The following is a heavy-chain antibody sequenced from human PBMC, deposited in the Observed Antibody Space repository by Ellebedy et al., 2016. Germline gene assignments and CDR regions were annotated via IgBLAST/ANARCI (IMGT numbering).Heavy chain of an antibody. Sequence: GGSLRLXXAASGFIFSDAWLSWVRQAPGKGLEWVGRIKSKTDGGTADHTAPVKGRFIISRDDSRNTLYLQMNSLKIEDTAVYYCTTTTTVTTRWGPGTLVTVSS. CDR3: TTTTTVTTR. J-gene: IGHJ4*02. V-gene: IGHV3-15*01. CDR2: IKSKTDGGTA. D-gene: IGHD4-17*01. CDR1: GFIFSDAW.